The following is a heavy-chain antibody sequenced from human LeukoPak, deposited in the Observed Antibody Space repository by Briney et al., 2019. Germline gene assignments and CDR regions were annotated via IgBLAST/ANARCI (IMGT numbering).Heavy chain of an antibody. CDR2: IYYSGST. D-gene: IGHD3-10*01. J-gene: IGHJ4*02. CDR3: ATSGSGSIGYFDY. Sequence: SETLSLTCTVSGGSVSSGSYYWSWIRQPPGKGLEWIGCIYYSGSTNYNPSLKSRVTISVDTSKNQFSLKLSSVTAADTAVYYCATSGSGSIGYFDYWGQGTLVTVSS. V-gene: IGHV4-61*01. CDR1: GGSVSSGSYY.